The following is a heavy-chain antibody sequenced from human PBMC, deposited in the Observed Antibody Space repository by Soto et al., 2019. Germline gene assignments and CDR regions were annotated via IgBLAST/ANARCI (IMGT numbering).Heavy chain of an antibody. CDR1: GGSVSSGSYY. Sequence: QVQLQESGPGLVKPSETLSLTCTVSGGSVSSGSYYWSWIRQPPGKGLEWIGYIYYSGSTNYNPSLKSRVTISVDTSKNQFSLKLSSVTAADTAVYYCARARPGYCCGGSCTQGPIDYWGQGTLVTVSS. J-gene: IGHJ4*02. V-gene: IGHV4-61*01. D-gene: IGHD2-15*01. CDR3: ARARPGYCCGGSCTQGPIDY. CDR2: IYYSGST.